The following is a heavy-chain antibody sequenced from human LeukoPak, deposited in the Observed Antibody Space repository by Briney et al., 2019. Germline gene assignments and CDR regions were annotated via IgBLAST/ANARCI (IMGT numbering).Heavy chain of an antibody. CDR2: VYDSGSA. D-gene: IGHD2-2*01. CDR1: VGSISSSHFY. Sequence: SETLSLTCTVSVGSISSSHFYWGWIRQTPGKGLEWIGSVYDSGSAYHNPSITSRVTISVDVSKNQSSLNLRSVTAADTAVYYCARQGRGCSSSSCYSDWGQGTLVTVSS. V-gene: IGHV4-39*01. CDR3: ARQGRGCSSSSCYSD. J-gene: IGHJ4*02.